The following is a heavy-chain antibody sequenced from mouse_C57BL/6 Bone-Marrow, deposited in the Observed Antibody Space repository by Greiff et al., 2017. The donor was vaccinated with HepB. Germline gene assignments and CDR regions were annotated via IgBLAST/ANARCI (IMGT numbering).Heavy chain of an antibody. D-gene: IGHD1-1*01. CDR2: IDPSDSYT. CDR1: GYTFTSYW. Sequence: QVQLQQPGAELVMPGASVKLSCKASGYTFTSYWMHWVKQRPGQGLEWIGEIDPSDSYTNYNQKFKGKSTLTVDKSSSTAYMQLSSLTSEDSAVYYCARVGTVVAYFYAMDYWGQGTSVTVSS. V-gene: IGHV1-69*01. CDR3: ARVGTVVAYFYAMDY. J-gene: IGHJ4*01.